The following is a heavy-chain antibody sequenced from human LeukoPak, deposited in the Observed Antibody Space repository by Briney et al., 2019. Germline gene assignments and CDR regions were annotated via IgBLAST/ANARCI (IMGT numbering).Heavy chain of an antibody. J-gene: IGHJ4*02. CDR2: INPNSGGT. CDR3: ARALSSGYYYEVDY. CDR1: GYTFTGYY. D-gene: IGHD3-22*01. V-gene: IGHV1-2*02. Sequence: ASVKVSCKASGYTFTGYYMHWVRQAPGQGLEWMGWINPNSGGTNYAQKFQGRVTMTRDTSISTAYMELSRLRSDDTAVYYCARALSSGYYYEVDYWGQGTLVTVSS.